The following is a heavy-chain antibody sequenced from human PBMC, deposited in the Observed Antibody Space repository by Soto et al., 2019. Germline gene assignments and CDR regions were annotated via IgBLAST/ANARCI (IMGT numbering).Heavy chain of an antibody. J-gene: IGHJ6*02. D-gene: IGHD1-26*01. V-gene: IGHV1-18*01. Sequence: QVQLVQSGPEVRKPGASVKVSCEASGYTFTTSGISWVRQVPGQGLEWMGWISTYNGDTNSAQNFQGRVLMTADTSTGTAYMDLMSLKSGDTAVYYCATQGSWPYYYYGLDVWGQGTTVTVSS. CDR3: ATQGSWPYYYYGLDV. CDR1: GYTFTTSG. CDR2: ISTYNGDT.